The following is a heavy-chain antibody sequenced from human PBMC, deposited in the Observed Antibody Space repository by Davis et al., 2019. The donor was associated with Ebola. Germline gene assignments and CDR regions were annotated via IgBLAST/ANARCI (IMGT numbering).Heavy chain of an antibody. V-gene: IGHV5-51*01. CDR3: ARQGGGSGRLTSFDY. Sequence: GESLKISCQSSGYNFRDYWIVWVRQMPGKGLEWMGNIYPGDSDTRYSPSFQGQVTLSADKYSATAYLQWRSLKASDTAMYFCARQGGGSGRLTSFDYWGQGTLITVSS. D-gene: IGHD1-26*01. CDR1: GYNFRDYW. CDR2: IYPGDSDT. J-gene: IGHJ4*02.